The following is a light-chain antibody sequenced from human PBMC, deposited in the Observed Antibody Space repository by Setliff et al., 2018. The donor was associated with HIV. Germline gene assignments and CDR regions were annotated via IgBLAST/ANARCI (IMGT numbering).Light chain of an antibody. Sequence: QSALAQPPSVSGAPGQSVTISCTGNSSNIGGGYDAHWYQQFPRTAPKLIIFGNSNRPSGVPDRFSGSKSGTSASLAITGLQAEDEADYYCQSYDSRLRGIFGGGTKGTVL. CDR3: QSYDSRLRGI. CDR2: GNS. CDR1: SSNIGGGYD. V-gene: IGLV1-40*01. J-gene: IGLJ2*01.